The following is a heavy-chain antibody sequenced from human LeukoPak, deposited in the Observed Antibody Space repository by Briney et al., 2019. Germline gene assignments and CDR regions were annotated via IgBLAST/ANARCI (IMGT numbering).Heavy chain of an antibody. J-gene: IGHJ5*02. CDR2: INPNSGDT. CDR3: ARDRVGYCSGGSCYPNWFDP. Sequence: GASVKVSCKASGYTFTGYYMHWVRQAPGQGLEWMGWINPNSGDTNYAQKFQGRVTMTRDTSISTACMELSRLRSDDTAVYYCARDRVGYCSGGSCYPNWFDPWGQGTLVTVSS. CDR1: GYTFTGYY. D-gene: IGHD2-15*01. V-gene: IGHV1-2*02.